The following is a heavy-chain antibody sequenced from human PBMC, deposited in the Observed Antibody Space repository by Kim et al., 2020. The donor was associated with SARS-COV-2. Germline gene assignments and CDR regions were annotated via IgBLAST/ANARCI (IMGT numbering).Heavy chain of an antibody. V-gene: IGHV4-39*01. CDR1: GGYISSSSYY. Sequence: SETLSLTCTVSGGYISSSSYYWGWIRQPPGKGLEWIGSIYYSGSTYYNPSLKSRVTISVDTSKNQFSLKLSSVTAADTAVYYCARNKEVTMIVVHTYNWFDPWGQGTLVTVSS. D-gene: IGHD3-22*01. CDR3: ARNKEVTMIVVHTYNWFDP. J-gene: IGHJ5*02. CDR2: IYYSGST.